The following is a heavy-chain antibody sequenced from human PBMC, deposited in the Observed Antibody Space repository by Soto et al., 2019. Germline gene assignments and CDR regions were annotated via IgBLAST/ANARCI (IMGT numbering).Heavy chain of an antibody. CDR2: ISYDGSNK. V-gene: IGHV3-30*04. D-gene: IGHD2-21*02. J-gene: IGHJ6*02. CDR3: AKVYCGGDCYARPAGMDV. Sequence: PGGSLRLSCAASGFTFSSYAMHWVRQAPGKGLEWVAVISYDGSNKYYADSVKGRFTISRDNSKNTLYLQMNSLRAEDTAVYYCAKVYCGGDCYARPAGMDVWGQGTTVTV. CDR1: GFTFSSYA.